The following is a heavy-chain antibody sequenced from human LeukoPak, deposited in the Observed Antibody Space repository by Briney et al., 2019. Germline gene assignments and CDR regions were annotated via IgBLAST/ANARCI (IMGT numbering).Heavy chain of an antibody. D-gene: IGHD6-19*01. CDR1: GGTFSSYA. V-gene: IGHV1-69*13. CDR2: IIPIFGTA. Sequence: SVKVSCKASGGTFSSYAISWVRQAPGQGLEWMGAIIPIFGTANYAQKFQGRVTITADESTSTAYMELSSLRSEDTAVYYCARDQGSGWYYFDYWGQGTLVTVSS. CDR3: ARDQGSGWYYFDY. J-gene: IGHJ4*02.